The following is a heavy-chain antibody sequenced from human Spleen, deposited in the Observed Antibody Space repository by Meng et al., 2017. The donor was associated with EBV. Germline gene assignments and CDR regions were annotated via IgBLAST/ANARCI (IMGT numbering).Heavy chain of an antibody. CDR2: IYFTGST. CDR1: GGSVRSGTYY. V-gene: IGHV4-61*01. D-gene: IGHD2-2*02. Sequence: QGPLQGLGPGLVKPSETLSLTCTVSGGSVRSGTYYWSWIRQPPGKGLEWIGYIYFTGSTKYNPSPKTRVTISVDTSRNQFSLRLTSVTTADTAVYYCARKLYTDSFFDSWGQGTLVTVPS. J-gene: IGHJ4*02. CDR3: ARKLYTDSFFDS.